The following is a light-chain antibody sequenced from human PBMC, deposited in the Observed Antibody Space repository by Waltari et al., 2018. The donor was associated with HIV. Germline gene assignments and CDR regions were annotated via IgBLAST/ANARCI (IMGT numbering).Light chain of an antibody. V-gene: IGLV2-8*01. CDR2: EVN. J-gene: IGLJ3*02. CDR1: SSDVGGSKY. Sequence: QSALTQPPSASGSPGQSVTISCTGTSSDVGGSKYVSWYQQHPGKAPKLMIYEVNKRPSGVPYRFSGSKAANTAALTVAGLQADDEADYYCNADAGSNNWVFGGGTKLTVL. CDR3: NADAGSNNWV.